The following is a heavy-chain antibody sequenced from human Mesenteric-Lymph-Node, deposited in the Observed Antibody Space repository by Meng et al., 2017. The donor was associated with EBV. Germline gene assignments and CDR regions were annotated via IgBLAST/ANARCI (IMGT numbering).Heavy chain of an antibody. CDR3: ARGFGDNNNWFGP. D-gene: IGHD4-17*01. Sequence: QLQLQESGSGLVKPSQTLSLTCAVSGGSVSSGGHSWSWIRQPPGKGLEWIGYIYHTGSTYYNPSLKSRVTISIDTSKNQFSLKLSSVTAADTAVYFCARGFGDNNNWFGPWGQGTLVTVFS. V-gene: IGHV4-30-2*01. CDR2: IYHTGST. CDR1: GGSVSSGGHS. J-gene: IGHJ5*02.